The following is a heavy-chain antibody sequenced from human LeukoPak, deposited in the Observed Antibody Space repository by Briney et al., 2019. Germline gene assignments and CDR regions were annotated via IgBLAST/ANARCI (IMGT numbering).Heavy chain of an antibody. CDR2: ISSGAGST. V-gene: IGHV3-23*01. CDR1: GFTFSSFG. J-gene: IGHJ4*01. CDR3: AKDRLRYCTGGNCYSPVDY. Sequence: GGSLRLSCAASGFTFSSFGMSWVRQVPGKGLEWVSSISSGAGSTYYADSVKGRFTISRDNSKNPLYLQMTSLRAEDTAVYYCAKDRLRYCTGGNCYSPVDYWGQGTLVTVSS. D-gene: IGHD2-15*01.